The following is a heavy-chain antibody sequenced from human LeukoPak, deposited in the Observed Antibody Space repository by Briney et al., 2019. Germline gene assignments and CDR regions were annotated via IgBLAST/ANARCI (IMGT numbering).Heavy chain of an antibody. CDR2: INHSGST. Sequence: SETLSLTCAVYGGSFGGYYWSWIRQPPGKGLEWIGEINHSGSTNYNPSLKSRVTISVDTSKNQFSLKLSSVTAADTAVYYCARKIGPFDYWGQGTLVTVSS. V-gene: IGHV4-34*01. CDR1: GGSFGGYY. D-gene: IGHD2-21*01. CDR3: ARKIGPFDY. J-gene: IGHJ4*02.